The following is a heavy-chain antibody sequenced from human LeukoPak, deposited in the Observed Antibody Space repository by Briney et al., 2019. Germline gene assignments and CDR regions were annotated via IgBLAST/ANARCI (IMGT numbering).Heavy chain of an antibody. CDR2: IIPIFGTA. Sequence: ASVKVSCKASGGTFSSYAISWVRQAPGQGLEWMGGIIPIFGTANYAQKFQGRVTITADESTSTAYMGLSSLRSEDTAVYYCARVVGIAVAEYYFDYWGQGTLVTVSS. V-gene: IGHV1-69*13. CDR1: GGTFSSYA. D-gene: IGHD6-19*01. J-gene: IGHJ4*02. CDR3: ARVVGIAVAEYYFDY.